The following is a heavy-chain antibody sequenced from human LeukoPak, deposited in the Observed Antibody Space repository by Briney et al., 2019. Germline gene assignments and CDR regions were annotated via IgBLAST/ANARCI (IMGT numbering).Heavy chain of an antibody. Sequence: ASVKVSCKASGYTFTSYYMHWVRQAPGQGLEWMGIINPSGGSTSHAQKFQGRVTMTRDMSTSTVYMELSSLRSEDTAVYYCARVAGGLGYCSSTSCSDFDYWGQGTLVTVSS. CDR1: GYTFTSYY. CDR2: INPSGGST. CDR3: ARVAGGLGYCSSTSCSDFDY. J-gene: IGHJ4*02. D-gene: IGHD2-2*01. V-gene: IGHV1-46*01.